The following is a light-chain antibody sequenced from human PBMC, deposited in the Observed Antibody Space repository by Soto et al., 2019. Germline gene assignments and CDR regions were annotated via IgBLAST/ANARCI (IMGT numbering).Light chain of an antibody. V-gene: IGKV1-39*01. CDR1: QSISSY. CDR3: QQSYSTPQT. CDR2: AAS. Sequence: DIQMTQSPSSLSASVGDRVTITCRASQSISSYLNWYQQKPGKAPKLLIYAASSLQIGVPSRFSGSGSVTDFTLTISSLQPEDFATYYCQQSYSTPQTFGQGTKLEIK. J-gene: IGKJ1*01.